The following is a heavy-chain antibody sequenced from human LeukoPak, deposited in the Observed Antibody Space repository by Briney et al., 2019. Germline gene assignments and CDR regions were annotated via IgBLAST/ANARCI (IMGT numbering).Heavy chain of an antibody. D-gene: IGHD1-1*01. CDR3: AADQPRYPDAFDI. V-gene: IGHV1-58*02. CDR2: IVFGSGDT. CDR1: GFTSTTST. Sequence: SVKVSCKASGFTSTTSTMQWVRQARGQRLAWIGWIVFGSGDTNYAEKFQERVTITRDMSTSTVYMELSSLRSDDTAVYYCAADQPRYPDAFDIWGQGTMVTVSS. J-gene: IGHJ3*02.